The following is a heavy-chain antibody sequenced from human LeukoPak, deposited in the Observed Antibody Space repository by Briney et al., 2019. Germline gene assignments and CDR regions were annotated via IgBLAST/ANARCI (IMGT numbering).Heavy chain of an antibody. D-gene: IGHD6-13*01. CDR1: GYNFPIYW. V-gene: IGHV5-51*01. CDR3: ARQGAAGKSYYYYMGV. Sequence: GESLKISCQRSGYNFPIYWIAWVRQMPGQGLGWMGIIYPDDSNTIYGPSFQGQVTISADKSINTAYLEWSSLKASDTAIYYCARQGAAGKSYYYYMGVWGKGTTVTVSS. J-gene: IGHJ6*03. CDR2: IYPDDSNT.